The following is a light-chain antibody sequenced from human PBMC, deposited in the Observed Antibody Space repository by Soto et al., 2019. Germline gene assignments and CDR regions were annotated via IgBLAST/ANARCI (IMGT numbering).Light chain of an antibody. J-gene: IGKJ4*01. Sequence: DIVMTQPPDSLAVSLGERATINCKSSQTVLYSSNNKNYLAWYQQKPGQPPKLLIYWASTRQSGVPDRFSGSGSGTDFTLTISSLQTEDVAVYYCQQYYSTPLTFGGGTKVELK. V-gene: IGKV4-1*01. CDR2: WAS. CDR1: QTVLYSSNNKNY. CDR3: QQYYSTPLT.